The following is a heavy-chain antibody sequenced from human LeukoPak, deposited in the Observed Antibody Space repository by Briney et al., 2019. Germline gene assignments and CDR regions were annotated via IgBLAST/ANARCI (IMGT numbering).Heavy chain of an antibody. V-gene: IGHV4-4*02. J-gene: IGHJ6*03. Sequence: SETLSLTCAVSGGSISSSNWWSWIRQPPGKGLEWIGEIYHSGSTNYNPSLKSRVTISVDKSKTQSSLKLSSVTAADTAVYYCAREIGDIVVVPAGVSYYYYYMDVWGKGTTVTISS. CDR2: IYHSGST. D-gene: IGHD2-2*01. CDR1: GGSISSSNW. CDR3: AREIGDIVVVPAGVSYYYYYMDV.